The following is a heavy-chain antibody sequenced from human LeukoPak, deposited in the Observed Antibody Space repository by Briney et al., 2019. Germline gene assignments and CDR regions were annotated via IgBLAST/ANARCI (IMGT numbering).Heavy chain of an antibody. CDR1: GFTFDDYA. V-gene: IGHV3-9*01. J-gene: IGHJ4*02. D-gene: IGHD5-12*01. CDR3: ARESAYSGYDYRTFLDY. Sequence: GRSLRLSCAASGFTFDDYAMHWVRQTPGKGLEWVSGISWNSGSIGYADSVKGRFTISRDNAKNSLYLQMNSLRAEDTAVYYCARESAYSGYDYRTFLDYWGQGTLVTVSS. CDR2: ISWNSGSI.